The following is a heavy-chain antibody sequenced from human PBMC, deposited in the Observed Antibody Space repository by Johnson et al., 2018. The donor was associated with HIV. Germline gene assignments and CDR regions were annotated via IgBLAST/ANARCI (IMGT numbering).Heavy chain of an antibody. Sequence: QMLLVESGGGVVQPGRSLRLSCAASGFTFSSYAMHWVRQAPGKGLEWVAVISYDGSNKYYADSVKGRFTISRDNSKNTLYLQKNSLRAEDTAVYYCARVMGATHVMGAFDSWGQGTMVTVSS. CDR3: ARVMGATHVMGAFDS. J-gene: IGHJ3*02. CDR2: ISYDGSNK. CDR1: GFTFSSYA. D-gene: IGHD1-26*01. V-gene: IGHV3-30*04.